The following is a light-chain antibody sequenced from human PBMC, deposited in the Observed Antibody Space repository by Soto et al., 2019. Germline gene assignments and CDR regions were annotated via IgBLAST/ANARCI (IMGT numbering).Light chain of an antibody. CDR3: QQYDSNPIT. Sequence: DIQMTQSPSTLSASVGDRVTITCRASESISRWLAWYLQKPGKAPKLLINKASNLQSGVPSRFSGSGSGTEFTLTISILQPDDFATYYCQQYDSNPITFGGGTKVEI. V-gene: IGKV1-5*03. CDR2: KAS. CDR1: ESISRW. J-gene: IGKJ4*01.